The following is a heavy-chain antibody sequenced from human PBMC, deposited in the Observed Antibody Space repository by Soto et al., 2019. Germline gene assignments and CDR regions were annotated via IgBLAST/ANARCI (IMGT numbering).Heavy chain of an antibody. CDR1: GYSFTSYW. CDR2: IYPGDSDT. V-gene: IGHV5-51*01. Sequence: PGESLKISCKGSGYSFTSYWIGWVRQMPGKGLEWMGIIYPGDSDTRYSPSFQGQVTISADKSISTAYLQWSSLKASDTAMYYCARALTYYYDSSGYYYYYGMDVWGQGTTVTVS. D-gene: IGHD3-22*01. CDR3: ARALTYYYDSSGYYYYYGMDV. J-gene: IGHJ6*02.